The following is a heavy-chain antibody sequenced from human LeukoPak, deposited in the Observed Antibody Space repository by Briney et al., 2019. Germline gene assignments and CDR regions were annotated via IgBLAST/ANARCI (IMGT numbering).Heavy chain of an antibody. D-gene: IGHD6-19*01. V-gene: IGHV1-2*02. CDR1: GYTLTGYY. J-gene: IGHJ4*02. CDR2: INPNSGGT. Sequence: GASVKVSCKASGYTLTGYYMHWVRQAPGQGLEWMGWINPNSGGTNYAQKFQGRVTMTRDTSISTAYVELSRLRSDDTAVYYCARARAVAGFGYFDYWGQGTLVTVSS. CDR3: ARARAVAGFGYFDY.